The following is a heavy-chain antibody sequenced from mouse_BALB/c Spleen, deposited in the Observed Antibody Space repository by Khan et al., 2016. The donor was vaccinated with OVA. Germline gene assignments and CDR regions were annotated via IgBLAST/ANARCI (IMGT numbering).Heavy chain of an antibody. CDR1: GFNITDYY. D-gene: IGHD3-3*01. CDR3: TRRDDEAMDY. CDR2: IDPENGNT. Sequence: VRLQQSGAELVRPGALVKLSCKASGFNITDYYIHWVKQRPEQGLEWIGWIDPENGNTIYDPKFQGKASITADTSSNTAYLQLRRLTSEDTAVYYCTRRDDEAMDYWGQGTSVTVSS. V-gene: IGHV14-1*02. J-gene: IGHJ4*01.